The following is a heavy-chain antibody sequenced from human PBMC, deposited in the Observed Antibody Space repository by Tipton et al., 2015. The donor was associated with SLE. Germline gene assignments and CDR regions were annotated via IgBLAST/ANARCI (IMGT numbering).Heavy chain of an antibody. CDR3: ARTYNYAGFDY. J-gene: IGHJ4*02. CDR2: ISPHNGKT. CDR1: GYRFTSYG. V-gene: IGHV1-18*01. D-gene: IGHD1-1*01. Sequence: QSGPEVKKPGASVKVSCKASGYRFTSYGITWVRQAPGQGLNWMGWISPHNGKTNYAQKFQGRVTMTAETSTSTVYMELRSLRSDDTAVYFCARTYNYAGFDYWGQGTLVTVSS.